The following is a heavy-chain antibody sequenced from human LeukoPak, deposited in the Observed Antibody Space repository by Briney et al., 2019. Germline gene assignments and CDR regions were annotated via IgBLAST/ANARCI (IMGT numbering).Heavy chain of an antibody. CDR3: ARAREGGWYFDL. J-gene: IGHJ2*01. CDR1: GDSVSSDSAA. D-gene: IGHD1-26*01. Sequence: SQTLSLTCAISGDSVSSDSAAWNWIRQSPSRGLEWLGRTYYRSRWSNDYAGSVKSRIIINPDTSKNQFSLQLNSVTPEDAAVYYCARAREGGWYFDLWGRGTQVTVSS. CDR2: TYYRSRWSN. V-gene: IGHV6-1*01.